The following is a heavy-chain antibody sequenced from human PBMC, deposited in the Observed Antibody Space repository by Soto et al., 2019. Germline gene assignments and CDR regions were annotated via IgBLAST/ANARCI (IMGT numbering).Heavy chain of an antibody. CDR3: SRPGSGYDVLTGRYFYYYHTVDV. D-gene: IGHD3-9*01. CDR1: GFIFSTYA. CDR2: ISYDGNTK. V-gene: IGHV3-30-3*01. J-gene: IGHJ6*02. Sequence: QPGGSLGLSCETFGFIFSTYAMHWVRHPPGKGLEGVAVISYDGNTKDYADSVKGRSIISRNNSKNTVYLQMSSLRTEDTVVYNGSRPGSGYDVLTGRYFYYYHTVDVWGQGTTVTVSS.